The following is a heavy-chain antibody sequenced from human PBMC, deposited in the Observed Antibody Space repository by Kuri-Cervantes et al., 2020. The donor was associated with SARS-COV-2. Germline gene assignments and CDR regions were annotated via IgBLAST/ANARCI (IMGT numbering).Heavy chain of an antibody. CDR3: VRTEGVVDNYYFDS. CDR2: ISYSGST. V-gene: IGHV4-59*01. D-gene: IGHD3-16*02. Sequence: VFISNFYWSWIRQPPGKGPEWIGFISYSGSTTYNPSLRSRVAISVDTSKNQFSLNVSSMTAADTAVYYCVRTEGVVDNYYFDSWAREPWSPSPQ. J-gene: IGHJ4*02. CDR1: VFISNFY.